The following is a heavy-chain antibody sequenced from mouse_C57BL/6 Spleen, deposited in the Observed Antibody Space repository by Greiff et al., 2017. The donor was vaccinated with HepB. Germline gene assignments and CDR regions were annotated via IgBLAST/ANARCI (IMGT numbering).Heavy chain of an antibody. Sequence: QVHVKQSGAELVKPGASVKISCKASGYAFSSYWMNWVKQRPGKGLEWIGQIYPGDGDTNYNGKFKGKATLTADNTSSTAYMQLSSLTSEDSAVYCCSYVSSYGDYAVDYWGQGTSVTVAS. J-gene: IGHJ4*01. CDR3: SYVSSYGDYAVDY. CDR1: GYAFSSYW. D-gene: IGHD1-1*01. CDR2: IYPGDGDT. V-gene: IGHV1-80*01.